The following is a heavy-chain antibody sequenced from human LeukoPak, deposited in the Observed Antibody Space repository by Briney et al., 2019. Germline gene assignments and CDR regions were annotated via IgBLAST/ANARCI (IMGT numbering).Heavy chain of an antibody. D-gene: IGHD6-19*01. CDR2: IYYSGST. CDR1: GGSISRGAYY. Sequence: PSETLSLTCTVSGGSISRGAYYWSWIRQYPGKGLEWIGYIYYSGSTSYNPSLQSRVTISVDTSKNQFSLKLSSVTAADTAVYYCARVPGAVAGAEQYYFDYWGQGSLVTVSS. CDR3: ARVPGAVAGAEQYYFDY. J-gene: IGHJ4*02. V-gene: IGHV4-31*03.